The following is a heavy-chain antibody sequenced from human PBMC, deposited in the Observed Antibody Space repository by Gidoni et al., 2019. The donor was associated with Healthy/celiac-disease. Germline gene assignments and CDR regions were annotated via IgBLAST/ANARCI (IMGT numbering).Heavy chain of an antibody. V-gene: IGHV3-33*01. CDR2: RWYDGRNK. CDR3: ASSIVVPAAIGWSSWFDP. CDR1: GFTLSTSV. Sequence: QVQLVESGGGVVQTGRSLSLSCEASGFTLSTSVRHGVRQAPGKGREWVAVRWYDGRNKYYADSVKGRFNISRDNSKNTLYLQMNSLRAEDTAVYYCASSIVVPAAIGWSSWFDPWGQGTLVTVSS. J-gene: IGHJ5*02. D-gene: IGHD2-2*01.